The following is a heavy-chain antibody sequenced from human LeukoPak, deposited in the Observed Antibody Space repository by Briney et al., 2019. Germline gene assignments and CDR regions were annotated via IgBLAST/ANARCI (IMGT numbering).Heavy chain of an antibody. J-gene: IGHJ6*02. CDR2: INHSGST. CDR1: GGSFSGYY. Sequence: SETLSLTCGVCGGSFSGYYWSWIRQPPGKGLEWIGEINHSGSTNYNPSLKSRVTISVDTSKNQFSLKLSSVTAADTAVYYCAGDIVVVPAAIKYYYYYGMDVWGQGTTVTVSS. D-gene: IGHD2-2*01. CDR3: AGDIVVVPAAIKYYYYYGMDV. V-gene: IGHV4-34*01.